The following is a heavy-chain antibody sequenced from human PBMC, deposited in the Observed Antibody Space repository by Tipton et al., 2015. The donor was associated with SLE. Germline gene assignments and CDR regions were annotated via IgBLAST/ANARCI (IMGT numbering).Heavy chain of an antibody. CDR1: DGSIRASYY. CDR3: ARLHGYSYGLNWFDP. Sequence: TLSLTCTVSDGSIRASYYWSWIRRPPGKGLEWIGYIHYSGSTNYNPPPKRRVSISVDTSSNQFALKLTSGIAADTAVYYCARLHGYSYGLNWFDPWGQGTLISVSS. J-gene: IGHJ5*02. CDR2: IHYSGST. D-gene: IGHD5-18*01. V-gene: IGHV4-59*12.